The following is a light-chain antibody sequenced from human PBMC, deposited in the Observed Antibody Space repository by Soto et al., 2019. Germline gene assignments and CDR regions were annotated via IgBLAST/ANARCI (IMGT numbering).Light chain of an antibody. CDR1: QSVSGN. J-gene: IGKJ3*01. CDR3: QQYNNWPPLT. V-gene: IGKV3-15*01. Sequence: EIVMTQSPATLSVSPGERATLSCRASQSVSGNLAWYQQKPGQAPRLLIYAASTRATGIPARFSGSGSGTEFTLTISSLQCEDFAVYYCQQYNNWPPLTFGPGTKVDIK. CDR2: AAS.